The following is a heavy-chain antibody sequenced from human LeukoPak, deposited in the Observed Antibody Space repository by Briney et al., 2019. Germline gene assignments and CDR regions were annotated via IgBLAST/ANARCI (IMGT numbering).Heavy chain of an antibody. J-gene: IGHJ5*02. Sequence: PSETLSLTCTVSGGSFSSGSYYWSWIRQPPGKGLEWIGYIYYSGSTYYNPSLKSRVTISVDTSKNQFSLKLSSVTAADTAVYYCARGLAVAGTTRRTGTNWFDPWGQGTLVTVSS. CDR2: IYYSGST. D-gene: IGHD6-19*01. CDR3: ARGLAVAGTTRRTGTNWFDP. V-gene: IGHV4-61*01. CDR1: GGSFSSGSYY.